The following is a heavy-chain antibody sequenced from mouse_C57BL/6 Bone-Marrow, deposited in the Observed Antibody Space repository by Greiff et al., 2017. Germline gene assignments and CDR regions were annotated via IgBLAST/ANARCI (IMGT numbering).Heavy chain of an antibody. CDR2: INPNNGGT. V-gene: IGHV1-26*01. Sequence: VQLKQSGPELVKPGASVKISCKASGYTFTDYYMNWVKQSHGKSLEWIGDINPNNGGTSYNQKFKGKATLTVDKSSSTAYMELRSLTSEDSAVYYCARLGASLYYAMDYWGQGTSVTVSS. J-gene: IGHJ4*01. CDR3: ARLGASLYYAMDY. CDR1: GYTFTDYY.